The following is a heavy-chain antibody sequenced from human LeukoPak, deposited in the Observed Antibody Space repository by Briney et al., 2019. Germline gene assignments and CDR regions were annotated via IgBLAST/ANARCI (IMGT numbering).Heavy chain of an antibody. Sequence: SQTLSLTCTVSGSISSGSYYWSWIRQPAGKGLEWIGRIYVSGSTNYNPSLESRVTISVDTSKNQFSLRLTSVTAADTAVYYCVRVSRIDYGANPEGDVWGKGITVIVSS. V-gene: IGHV4-61*02. D-gene: IGHD4/OR15-4a*01. CDR1: GSISSGSYY. CDR3: VRVSRIDYGANPEGDV. CDR2: IYVSGST. J-gene: IGHJ6*04.